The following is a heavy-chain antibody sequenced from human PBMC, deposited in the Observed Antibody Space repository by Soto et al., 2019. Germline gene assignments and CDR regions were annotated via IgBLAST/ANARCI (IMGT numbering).Heavy chain of an antibody. J-gene: IGHJ4*02. CDR3: ASHCSGGSCTRGPFDY. D-gene: IGHD2-15*01. CDR2: SVPIFGTA. CDR1: GGTFSSYA. V-gene: IGHV1-69*01. Sequence: QVQLVQSGAEVKKPGSSVKVSCKASGGTFSSYAISWVRQAPGQGLEWMGGSVPIFGTANYAQKFQGRVTITADESTSTAYMELSSLRSEDTAVYYCASHCSGGSCTRGPFDYWGQGTLVTVSS.